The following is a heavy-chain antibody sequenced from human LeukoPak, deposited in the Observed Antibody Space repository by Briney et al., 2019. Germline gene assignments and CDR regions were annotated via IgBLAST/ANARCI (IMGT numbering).Heavy chain of an antibody. D-gene: IGHD3-3*01. J-gene: IGHJ4*02. CDR3: ARGYDFWSGYYFDY. CDR1: GFTFSSYG. Sequence: GGSLRLSCAASGFTFSSYGMHWVRQAPGKGLEWVAVIWYDGSNKYYADSVKGRFTISRDNSKNTLYLQMNSLRAEDTAVYYCARGYDFWSGYYFDYWGQGTPVTVSS. CDR2: IWYDGSNK. V-gene: IGHV3-33*01.